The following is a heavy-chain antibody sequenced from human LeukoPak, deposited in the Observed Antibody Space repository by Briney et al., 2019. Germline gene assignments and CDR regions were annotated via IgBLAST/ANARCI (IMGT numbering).Heavy chain of an antibody. V-gene: IGHV3-21*01. J-gene: IGHJ4*02. Sequence: GGSLRLSCAASGFTFSSYSMNWVRQAPGKGLEWVSSISSSSSYIYYADSVKGRFTISRDNAKNSLYLQMNSLRAEDTAVYYCAKQRRIAAAPYYFDYWGQGTLVTVSS. CDR3: AKQRRIAAAPYYFDY. CDR1: GFTFSSYS. D-gene: IGHD6-13*01. CDR2: ISSSSSYI.